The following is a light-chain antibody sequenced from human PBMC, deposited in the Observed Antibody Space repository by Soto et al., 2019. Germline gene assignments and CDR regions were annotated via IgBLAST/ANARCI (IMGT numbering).Light chain of an antibody. CDR2: KDS. CDR1: ALPKQY. Sequence: ELTQPRSVSVYPGQTARITCSGDALPKQYAYWYQQKPGQAPVVVIYKDSERPSGIPERLSGSSSGTIVTLTISGVEAEDEADYYCQSTDSSGTVVFGGGTKLTVL. J-gene: IGLJ2*01. CDR3: QSTDSSGTVV. V-gene: IGLV3-25*03.